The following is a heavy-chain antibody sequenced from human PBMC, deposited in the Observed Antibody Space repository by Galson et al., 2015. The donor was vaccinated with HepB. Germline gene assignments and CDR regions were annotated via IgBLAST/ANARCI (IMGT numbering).Heavy chain of an antibody. V-gene: IGHV3-21*01. Sequence: SLRLSCAASGSILSSYSMNWVRQAPGKGLEWVSSMSSSTNYIYYADSVKGRFTVSIDNAKNSLFLQTNSLRAEDTAVYYCATNTPAAVMRASGMDVWGQGTAVTVSS. CDR3: ATNTPAAVMRASGMDV. CDR1: GSILSSYS. J-gene: IGHJ6*02. D-gene: IGHD2-2*01. CDR2: MSSSTNYI.